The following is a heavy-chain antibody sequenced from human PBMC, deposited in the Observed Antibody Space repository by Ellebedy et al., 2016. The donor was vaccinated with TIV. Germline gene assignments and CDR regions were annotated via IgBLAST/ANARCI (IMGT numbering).Heavy chain of an antibody. J-gene: IGHJ4*02. D-gene: IGHD3-10*01. Sequence: GGSLRLXXVASGFTFEDYAMHWVRQGPGKGLEWVSGISSKDGSVGYAESVKGRFTISRDNAKSSLYVEMNSLRPEDTALYFCAKDIAVGSVVRGATFDSWGQGTLVTVSS. V-gene: IGHV3-9*01. CDR1: GFTFEDYA. CDR3: AKDIAVGSVVRGATFDS. CDR2: ISSKDGSV.